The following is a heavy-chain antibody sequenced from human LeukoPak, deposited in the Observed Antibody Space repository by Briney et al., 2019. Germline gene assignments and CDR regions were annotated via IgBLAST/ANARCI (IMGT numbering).Heavy chain of an antibody. CDR1: GGTFSSYA. J-gene: IGHJ4*02. V-gene: IGHV1-69*13. CDR3: AKDRVVRGVMGAGVY. CDR2: IIPIFGTA. D-gene: IGHD3-10*01. Sequence: GASVKVSCKASGGTFSSYAINWVRQAPGQGLEWMGGIIPIFGTANYAQKFQGRVTITADESTSTAYMELSSLRSEDTAVYYCAKDRVVRGVMGAGVYWGQGTLVTVSS.